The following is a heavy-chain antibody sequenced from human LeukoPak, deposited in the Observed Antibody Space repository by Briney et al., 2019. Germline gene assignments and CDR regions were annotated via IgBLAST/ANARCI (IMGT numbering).Heavy chain of an antibody. Sequence: GGSLRLSCAASGFIFTSYTMTWVRQAPGKGLEWVSAISGSGDTTSYADSVKGRFAISRDNSKNTLYLQMNSLRAEDTAVYYCAKDNGLGGFYVSDYWGQGTLVTVSS. CDR1: GFIFTSYT. V-gene: IGHV3-23*01. CDR3: AKDNGLGGFYVSDY. CDR2: ISGSGDTT. J-gene: IGHJ4*02. D-gene: IGHD3-10*01.